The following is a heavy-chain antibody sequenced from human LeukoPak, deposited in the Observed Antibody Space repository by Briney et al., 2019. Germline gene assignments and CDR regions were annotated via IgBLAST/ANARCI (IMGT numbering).Heavy chain of an antibody. CDR1: GGSIGRSSYY. D-gene: IGHD6-13*01. V-gene: IGHV4-39*01. CDR2: IYYSGGT. Sequence: SETLSLTCSVSGGSIGRSSYYWGWTRQPPGKGLEWIGSIYYSGGTYYYPSLKSRVTISVDTSRNQFSLKLGSVTAADTAVYYCARHGSIATGAFTYWGQGTLVTVSS. J-gene: IGHJ4*02. CDR3: ARHGSIATGAFTY.